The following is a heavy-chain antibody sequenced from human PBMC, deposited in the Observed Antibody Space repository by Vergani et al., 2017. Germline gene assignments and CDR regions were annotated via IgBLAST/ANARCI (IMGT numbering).Heavy chain of an antibody. CDR1: GYTFTSYG. CDR3: AGDREYYYDSSGYLDFDI. Sequence: QVQLVQSGAEVKKPGASVKVSCKASGYTFTSYGISWVRQAPGQGLEWMGWISAYNGNTNYAQKLQGRVTMTTDTSTSTAYMELRSLRSDDTAVYYCAGDREYYYDSSGYLDFDIWGQGTMVTVSS. D-gene: IGHD3-22*01. V-gene: IGHV1-18*01. CDR2: ISAYNGNT. J-gene: IGHJ3*02.